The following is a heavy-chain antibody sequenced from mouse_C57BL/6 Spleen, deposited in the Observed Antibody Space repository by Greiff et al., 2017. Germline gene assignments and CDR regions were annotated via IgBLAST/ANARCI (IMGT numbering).Heavy chain of an antibody. J-gene: IGHJ2*01. V-gene: IGHV5-4*01. CDR3: ARDQTLYYFDD. Sequence: EVMLVESGGGLVKPGGSLKLSCSASGFTFSSYAMSWVRQTPEKRLEWVATISDGGSYTYYPDNVKGRFTISRDNAKNNLYLQMSHLKSEDTAMYYCARDQTLYYFDDWGQGTTLTVSS. CDR2: ISDGGSYT. CDR1: GFTFSSYA.